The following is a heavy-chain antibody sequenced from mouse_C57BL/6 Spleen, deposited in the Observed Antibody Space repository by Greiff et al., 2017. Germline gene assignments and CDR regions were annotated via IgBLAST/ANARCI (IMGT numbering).Heavy chain of an antibody. J-gene: IGHJ3*01. CDR1: GFTFSDYG. V-gene: IGHV5-17*01. CDR2: ISSGSSTI. CDR3: ARIYYGYEAFAY. Sequence: EVQGVESGGGLVKPGGSLKLSCAASGFTFSDYGMHWVRQAPEKGLEWVAYISSGSSTIYYADTVKGRFTISRDNAKNTRFLQMTSLRSEDTAMYYCARIYYGYEAFAYWGQGTLVTVSA. D-gene: IGHD2-2*01.